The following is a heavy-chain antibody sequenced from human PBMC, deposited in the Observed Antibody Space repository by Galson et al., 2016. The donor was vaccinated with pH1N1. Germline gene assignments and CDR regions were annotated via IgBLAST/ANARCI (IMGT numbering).Heavy chain of an antibody. J-gene: IGHJ6*02. D-gene: IGHD2-21*01. CDR1: GYTFSNYG. Sequence: SVKVSCKASGYTFSNYGISWVRQAPGQGLEWLGWTSAYDGNTEYAQKFQGRLTMTTDTSATTAHMQLRSRRSDETAVYYCARSRVPLVTDYYYRHGMDVWGPGTSVSVSS. CDR3: ARSRVPLVTDYYYRHGMDV. CDR2: TSAYDGNT. V-gene: IGHV1-18*01.